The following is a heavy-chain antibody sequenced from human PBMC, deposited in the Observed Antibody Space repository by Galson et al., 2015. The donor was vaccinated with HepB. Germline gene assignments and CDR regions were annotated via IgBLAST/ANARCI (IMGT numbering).Heavy chain of an antibody. D-gene: IGHD5-12*01. V-gene: IGHV3-11*06. Sequence: SLRLSCAASGFTFSDYYMNWMRQAPGKGLEWVSYITSSSLFTEYADSVKGRVTISRDNGANSLFLQMNSLRPEDTAVYYCAREVLRRRASGHWGQGTMLTVSP. CDR3: AREVLRRRASGH. CDR2: ITSSSLFT. CDR1: GFTFSDYY. J-gene: IGHJ3*01.